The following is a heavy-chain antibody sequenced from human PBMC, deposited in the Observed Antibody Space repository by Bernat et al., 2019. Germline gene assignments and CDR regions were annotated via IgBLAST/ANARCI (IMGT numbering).Heavy chain of an antibody. D-gene: IGHD2-2*01. Sequence: EVQLMESGGGLVQPGGSLRLSCAVSGFTFSDHYMDWVRQAPGKGLEWVGRTRNKANSYTTEYAASVKGRFTISRDDSKNSLYLQMNSLKTEDTAVYYCARSTAPSGTSSAGYNYYHMDVWGKGTTVTVS. CDR3: ARSTAPSGTSSAGYNYYHMDV. V-gene: IGHV3-72*01. CDR2: TRNKANSYTT. J-gene: IGHJ6*03. CDR1: GFTFSDHY.